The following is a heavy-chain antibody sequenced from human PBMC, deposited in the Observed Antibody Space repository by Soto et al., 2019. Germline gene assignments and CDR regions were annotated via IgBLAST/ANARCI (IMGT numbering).Heavy chain of an antibody. CDR2: ISAYNGNT. D-gene: IGHD3-3*01. Sequence: ASVKVSCKASGYTFTSYGISWVRQAPGQGLEWMGWISAYNGNTNYAQKLQGRVTMTTDTSTSTAYMELRSLRSDDTAVYYCAAQVNYDFWSGFHETNWFDPWGQGTLVTVS. CDR1: GYTFTSYG. V-gene: IGHV1-18*04. CDR3: AAQVNYDFWSGFHETNWFDP. J-gene: IGHJ5*02.